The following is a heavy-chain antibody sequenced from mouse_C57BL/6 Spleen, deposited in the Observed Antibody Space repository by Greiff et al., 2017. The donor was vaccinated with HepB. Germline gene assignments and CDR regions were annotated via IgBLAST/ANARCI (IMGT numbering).Heavy chain of an antibody. CDR1: GFTFSDYY. Sequence: EVMLVESEGGLVQPGSSMKLSCTASGFTFSDYYMAWVRQVPEKGLEWVANINYDGSSTYYLDSLKSRFIISRDNAKNILYLQMSSLKSEDTATYYCARAPVEDYFDYWGQGTTLTVSS. CDR2: INYDGSST. V-gene: IGHV5-16*01. J-gene: IGHJ2*01. CDR3: ARAPVEDYFDY. D-gene: IGHD1-1*01.